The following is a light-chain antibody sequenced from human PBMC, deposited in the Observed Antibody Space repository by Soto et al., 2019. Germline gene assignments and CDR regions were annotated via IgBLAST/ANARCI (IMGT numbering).Light chain of an antibody. Sequence: QSALTQPASVSGSPGQSITLSCTGTSSDVGSHNLVSWYQQHPGKAPKLMIYEGSKRPSGVSNRFSGSKSGNTASLTISGLKAEDEAEYYCCSYAASVVFGGGTKLTVL. CDR2: EGS. CDR3: CSYAASVV. CDR1: SSDVGSHNL. J-gene: IGLJ2*01. V-gene: IGLV2-23*01.